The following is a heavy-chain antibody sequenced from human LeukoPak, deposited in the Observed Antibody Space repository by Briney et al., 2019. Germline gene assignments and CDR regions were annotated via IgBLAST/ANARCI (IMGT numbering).Heavy chain of an antibody. CDR3: AKDGQPGYSYGYMDY. Sequence: GGSLRLSCTASGFTFSSYGMHWVRQAPGKGLEWVAFIRYDGSNKYYADSVKGRFTISRDNSKISLYLQMNSLRAEDTAVYYCAKDGQPGYSYGYMDYWGQGTLVTVSS. J-gene: IGHJ4*02. D-gene: IGHD5-18*01. CDR1: GFTFSSYG. CDR2: IRYDGSNK. V-gene: IGHV3-30*02.